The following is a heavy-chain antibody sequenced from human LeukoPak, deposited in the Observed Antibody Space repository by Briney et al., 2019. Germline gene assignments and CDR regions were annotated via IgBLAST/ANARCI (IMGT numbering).Heavy chain of an antibody. V-gene: IGHV3-21*01. D-gene: IGHD3-9*01. CDR1: GFTFSSYS. Sequence: GGSLRLSCAASGFTFSSYSTNWVRQAPGKGLEWVSSISSSSSYIYYADSVKGRFTISRDNAKNSLYLQVNSLRAEDTAVYYCATMAPVLRYFDRTTPPFDYWGQGTLVTVSS. CDR2: ISSSSSYI. J-gene: IGHJ4*02. CDR3: ATMAPVLRYFDRTTPPFDY.